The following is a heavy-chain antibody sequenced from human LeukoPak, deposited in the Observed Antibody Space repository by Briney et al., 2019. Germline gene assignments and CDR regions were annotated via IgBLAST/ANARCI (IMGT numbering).Heavy chain of an antibody. Sequence: GGSLRLSCAASGFTFSSFQMNWVRQAPGKGLEWVSYISSSGSTIYYADSVKGRFTISRDNAKNSLYLQMNSLRAEDTAVYYCARIAAAFWYYMDVWGKGTTVTISS. D-gene: IGHD6-13*01. CDR1: GFTFSSFQ. J-gene: IGHJ6*03. CDR2: ISSSGSTI. CDR3: ARIAAAFWYYMDV. V-gene: IGHV3-48*03.